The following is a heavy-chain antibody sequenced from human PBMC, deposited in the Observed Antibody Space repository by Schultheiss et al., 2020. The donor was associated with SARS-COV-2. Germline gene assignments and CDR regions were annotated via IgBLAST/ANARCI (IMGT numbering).Heavy chain of an antibody. CDR3: ARGTRITFGGVIVEGPLFDP. V-gene: IGHV3-13*01. Sequence: GGSLRLSCAASGFTFSSYWMHWVRQATGKGLEWVSAIGTAGDTYYPGSVKGRFTISRENAKISLYLQMNSLRAGDTAVYYCARGTRITFGGVIVEGPLFDPWGQGTLVTVSS. CDR1: GFTFSSYW. D-gene: IGHD3-16*02. J-gene: IGHJ5*02. CDR2: IGTAGDT.